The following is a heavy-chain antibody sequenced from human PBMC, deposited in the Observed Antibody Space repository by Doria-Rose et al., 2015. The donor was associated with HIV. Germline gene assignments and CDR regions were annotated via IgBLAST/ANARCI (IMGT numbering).Heavy chain of an antibody. Sequence: QVQLVQSGSEVKKPGASVKVSCKASGYTFTSFGISWVRQVPGQGLEWMGWISTFNGNTNYAQKLQGRVTMTPDTSTTTVYMELRSLTSDDTAVYVCARGSSGFHPETRIDYWGQGTLVTVSS. D-gene: IGHD5-12*01. V-gene: IGHV1-18*01. J-gene: IGHJ4*02. CDR3: ARGSSGFHPETRIDY. CDR2: ISTFNGNT. CDR1: GYTFTSFG.